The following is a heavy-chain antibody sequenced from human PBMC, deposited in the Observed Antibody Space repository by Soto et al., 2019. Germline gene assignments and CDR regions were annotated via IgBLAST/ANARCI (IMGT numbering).Heavy chain of an antibody. CDR3: AKDRRGITMIVVVTWYFDL. CDR2: ISGSGGST. Sequence: GGSLRLSCAASGFTFSSYAMSWVRQAPGKGLEWVSAISGSGGSTYYADSVKGRFTISRDNSKNTLYLQMNSLRAEDTAVYYCAKDRRGITMIVVVTWYFDLWGRGTLVTVSS. CDR1: GFTFSSYA. D-gene: IGHD3-22*01. V-gene: IGHV3-23*01. J-gene: IGHJ2*01.